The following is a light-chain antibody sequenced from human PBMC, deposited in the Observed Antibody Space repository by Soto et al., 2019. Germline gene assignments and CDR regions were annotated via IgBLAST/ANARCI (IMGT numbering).Light chain of an antibody. CDR3: QQRSNWLT. CDR2: GAS. J-gene: IGKJ4*01. CDR1: QSVSSY. V-gene: IGKV3-11*01. Sequence: ETVLTQSPATLSLSPGERATLSCRASQSVSSYLAWYQQKPGQAPRLLIYGASNRATGIPARFSGSGSGTDFTLTISSLEPEDFAVYYCQQRSNWLTFGGGTKVEIK.